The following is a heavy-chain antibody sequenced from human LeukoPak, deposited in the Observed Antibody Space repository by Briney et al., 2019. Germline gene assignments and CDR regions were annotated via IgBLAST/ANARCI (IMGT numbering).Heavy chain of an antibody. CDR2: IYYSGST. CDR1: GGSISSYY. Sequence: SETLSLTCTVSGGSISSYYWSWIRQPPGKGLEWIGTIYYSGSTYYNPSLTSRVTISVDTSKNQFSLKLSSVTAADTAVYYCARHKDYYYSYMDVWGKGTTVTISS. V-gene: IGHV4-59*04. CDR3: ARHKDYYYSYMDV. J-gene: IGHJ6*03.